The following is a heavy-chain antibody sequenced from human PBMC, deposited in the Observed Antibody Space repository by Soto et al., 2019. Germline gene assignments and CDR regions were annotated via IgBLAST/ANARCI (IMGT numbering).Heavy chain of an antibody. D-gene: IGHD3-22*01. J-gene: IGHJ4*02. Sequence: PGGSLRLSCAASGFTFSSCAMGWVRQAPGKGLEWVSDIIDSGGSTYYADSVKGRFTISRDNFKNTLYLQMNSLRAEDTAVYYCAAGSSGFWAARFSAYWGLGTLVTVSS. CDR1: GFTFSSCA. CDR3: AAGSSGFWAARFSAY. CDR2: IIDSGGST. V-gene: IGHV3-23*01.